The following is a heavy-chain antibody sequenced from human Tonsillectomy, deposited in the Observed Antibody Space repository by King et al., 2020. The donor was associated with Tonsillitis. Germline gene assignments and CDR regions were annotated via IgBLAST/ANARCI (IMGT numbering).Heavy chain of an antibody. D-gene: IGHD3-3*01. CDR2: MNPNSVNT. CDR3: ARAQYYDFWSGYYSYYYGMDV. Sequence: QLVQSGADVKKPGASVKVSCKASGYTFTSYDINWVRQATGQGLEWMGWMNPNSVNTGYAQKFQGKVTMTRNTSISTAYMELSSMRSEDTAVYYCARAQYYDFWSGYYSYYYGMDVWGQGTTVTVSS. V-gene: IGHV1-8*01. J-gene: IGHJ6*02. CDR1: GYTFTSYD.